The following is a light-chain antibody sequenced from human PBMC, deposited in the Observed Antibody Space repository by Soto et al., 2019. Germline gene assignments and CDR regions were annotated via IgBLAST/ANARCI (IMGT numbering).Light chain of an antibody. CDR3: QQYHNWPA. Sequence: ETVITQSPATLSVSPGERATLSCRASQSVFSSLAWYQHKPGQAHRLLIYGAATRDTGIPARFSGSGSGTAFTLTISSLQSDDIAVYYCQQYHNWPAFGQGTKV. J-gene: IGKJ1*01. V-gene: IGKV3-15*01. CDR1: QSVFSS. CDR2: GAA.